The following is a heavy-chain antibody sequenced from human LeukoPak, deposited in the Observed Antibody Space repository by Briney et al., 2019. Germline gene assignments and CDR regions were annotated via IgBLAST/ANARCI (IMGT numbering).Heavy chain of an antibody. J-gene: IGHJ4*02. CDR2: ISSSSSYI. CDR1: GFTFDDYG. CDR3: ARERSASQRVDY. Sequence: GGSLRLSCAASGFTFDDYGMSWVRQAPGKGLEWVSSISSSSSYIYYADSVKGRFTISRDNAKNSLYLQMNSLRAEDTAVYYCARERSASQRVDYWGQGTLVTVSS. V-gene: IGHV3-21*01. D-gene: IGHD6-25*01.